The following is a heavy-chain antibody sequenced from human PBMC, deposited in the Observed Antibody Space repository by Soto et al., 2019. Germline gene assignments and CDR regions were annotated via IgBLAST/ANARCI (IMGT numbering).Heavy chain of an antibody. J-gene: IGHJ6*03. CDR2: IYYSGST. CDR1: GGSISSSSYY. Sequence: PSETLSLTCTVSGGSISSSSYYWGWIRQSPGKGLEWIGSIYYSGSTYFNPSLTSRVTISVDTSKNQFSLILSSVTAADTAVYYCARNSGGYYMDVWGKGTTVTVSS. D-gene: IGHD3-16*01. V-gene: IGHV4-39*01. CDR3: ARNSGGYYMDV.